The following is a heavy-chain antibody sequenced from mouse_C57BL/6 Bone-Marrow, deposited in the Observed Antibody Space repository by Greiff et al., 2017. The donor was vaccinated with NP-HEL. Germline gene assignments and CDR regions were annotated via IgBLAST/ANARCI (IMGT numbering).Heavy chain of an antibody. CDR1: GYTFTSYW. Sequence: QVQLQQPGAELVMPGASVKLSCKASGYTFTSYWMHWVKQRPGQGLEWIGEIDPSDSYTNYNQKFKGKSTLTVDKSSSTAYMQLSRLTSEDSAVYYCARWDYYVSIYGWYFYVWGAGTTVTVSS. CDR3: ARWDYYVSIYGWYFYV. D-gene: IGHD1-1*01. CDR2: IDPSDSYT. V-gene: IGHV1-69*01. J-gene: IGHJ1*01.